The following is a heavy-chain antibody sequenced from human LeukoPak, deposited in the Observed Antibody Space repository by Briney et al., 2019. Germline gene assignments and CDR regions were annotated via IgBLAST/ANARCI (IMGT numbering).Heavy chain of an antibody. D-gene: IGHD2-21*02. Sequence: GGSLRLSCAASGFTFSSYSMNWVRQAPGKGLEWVSYISSSSGTIYYADSVKGRFTISRDNSKNTVYLQMNSLRAEDTALYYCARERDGYCGGDCYYYYGMDVWGQGTTVTVSS. V-gene: IGHV3-48*01. CDR3: ARERDGYCGGDCYYYYGMDV. CDR2: ISSSSGTI. CDR1: GFTFSSYS. J-gene: IGHJ6*02.